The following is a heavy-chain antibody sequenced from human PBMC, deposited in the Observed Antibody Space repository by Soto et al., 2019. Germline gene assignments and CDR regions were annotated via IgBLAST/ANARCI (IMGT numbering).Heavy chain of an antibody. V-gene: IGHV3-21*01. CDR2: ISGGGDYI. D-gene: IGHD3-10*01. CDR1: GFAFSSYT. J-gene: IGHJ4*01. CDR3: ASLSRFALDY. Sequence: KPGGSLRLSCAASGFAFSSYTMNWVRQAPWKGLEGVSSISGGGDYIYYTGSVKGRFSISRDNAKNSLYLQMDSLRAEDTAVYYCASLSRFALDYWGQGTLVTVSS.